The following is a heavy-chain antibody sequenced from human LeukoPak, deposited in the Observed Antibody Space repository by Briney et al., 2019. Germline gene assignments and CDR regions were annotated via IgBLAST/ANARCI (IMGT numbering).Heavy chain of an antibody. V-gene: IGHV1-69*05. J-gene: IGHJ3*02. D-gene: IGHD1-1*01. Sequence: SVKVSCKASGGTFSSYATCRVRQAPGQGLEWMGGIIPIFGTANYAQKFQGRVTITTDESTSTAYKELSSLRSEDTGVYYCARRTPNWQLLTDDAFDIWGQGTMVTVSS. CDR1: GGTFSSYA. CDR2: IIPIFGTA. CDR3: ARRTPNWQLLTDDAFDI.